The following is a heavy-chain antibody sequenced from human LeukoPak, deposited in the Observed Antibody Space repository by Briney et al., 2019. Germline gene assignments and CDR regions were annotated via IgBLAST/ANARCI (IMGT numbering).Heavy chain of an antibody. J-gene: IGHJ4*02. CDR3: ARADGYSSGWYFDH. CDR2: IYYSGST. CDR1: GGSISSYY. Sequence: ASETLSLTCTVSGGSISSYYWSWIRQPPGKGLEWIGYIYYSGSTNYNPSLKSRVTISLDTSKNQFSLELSAVTAADTAVYYCARADGYSSGWYFDHWGQGTLVTVSS. D-gene: IGHD6-19*01. V-gene: IGHV4-59*01.